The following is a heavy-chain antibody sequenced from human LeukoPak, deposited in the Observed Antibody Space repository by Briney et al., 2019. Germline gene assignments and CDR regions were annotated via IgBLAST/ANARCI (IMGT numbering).Heavy chain of an antibody. CDR3: ARAPARYGPVDY. V-gene: IGHV3-64*01. CDR1: GFTFSSYS. Sequence: GGSLRLSCAASGFTFSSYSMHWVRQAPGKGLEHVSVISTDGGSTYYANSVKGRFTISRDNSKNTLYLQMGSLRAEDTAVYYCARAPARYGPVDYWGQGTLVTVSS. CDR2: ISTDGGST. D-gene: IGHD6-6*01. J-gene: IGHJ4*02.